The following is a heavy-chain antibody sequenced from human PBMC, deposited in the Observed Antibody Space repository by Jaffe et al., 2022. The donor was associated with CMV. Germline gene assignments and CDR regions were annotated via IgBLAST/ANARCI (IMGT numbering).Heavy chain of an antibody. V-gene: IGHV1-24*01. CDR1: GYTLTELS. Sequence: QVQLVQSGAEVKKPGASVKVSCKVSGYTLTELSMHWVRQAPGKGLEWMGGFDPEDGETIYAQKFQGRVTMTEDTSTDTAYMELSSLRSEDTAVYYCATTVTPRVGSSWVAAFDIWGQGTMVTVSS. J-gene: IGHJ3*02. CDR2: FDPEDGET. D-gene: IGHD6-13*01. CDR3: ATTVTPRVGSSWVAAFDI.